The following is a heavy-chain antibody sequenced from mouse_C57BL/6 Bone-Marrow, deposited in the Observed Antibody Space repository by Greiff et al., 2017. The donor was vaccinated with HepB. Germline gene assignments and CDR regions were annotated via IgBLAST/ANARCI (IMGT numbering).Heavy chain of an antibody. D-gene: IGHD4-1*01. V-gene: IGHV1-50*01. CDR2: IDPSDSYT. CDR3: ARGANWDDDFDY. CDR1: GYTFTSYW. Sequence: QVQLQQPGAELVKPGASVKLSCKASGYTFTSYWMQWVKQRPGQGLEWIGEIDPSDSYTNYNQKFKGKATLTVDTSSSTAYMQLSSLTSEDSAVYYCARGANWDDDFDYWGQGTTLTVSS. J-gene: IGHJ2*01.